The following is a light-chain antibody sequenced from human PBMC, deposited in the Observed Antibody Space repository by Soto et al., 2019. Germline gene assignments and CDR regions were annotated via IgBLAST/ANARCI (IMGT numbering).Light chain of an antibody. V-gene: IGKV1-6*01. CDR2: GAF. Sequence: AIQMTPSPSSLSASLGDRVTITFRASQGIRNDLGWYQQKPGNAPKLLIYGAFNLQTGVPSRFSGSGFGTDFTLTISSLQPEDFATYYCLQDHNYPWTFGQGTKVDI. CDR3: LQDHNYPWT. J-gene: IGKJ1*01. CDR1: QGIRND.